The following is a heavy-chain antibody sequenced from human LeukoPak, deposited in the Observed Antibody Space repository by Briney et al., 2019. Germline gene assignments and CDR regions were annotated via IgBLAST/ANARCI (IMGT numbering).Heavy chain of an antibody. Sequence: SETPSLTCTVSGGSIRSSYYYWGWIRQPPGKGLEWIGSIYDSGSTYYNPSLKSRVTISVDTSKNQFSLKLSSVTAADTAVYYCARDFSGSGHFDYWGQGTLVTVSS. CDR2: IYDSGST. CDR1: GGSIRSSYYY. D-gene: IGHD2-15*01. V-gene: IGHV4-39*07. J-gene: IGHJ4*02. CDR3: ARDFSGSGHFDY.